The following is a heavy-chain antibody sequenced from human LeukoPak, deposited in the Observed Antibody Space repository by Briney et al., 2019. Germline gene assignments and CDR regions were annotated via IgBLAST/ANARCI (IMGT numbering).Heavy chain of an antibody. CDR3: ARDPYYYDTLPDY. CDR1: GYTFTGYY. Sequence: ASVKVSCKASGYTFTGYYMHWVRRAPGQGLEWMGRINPNSGGTNYAQKFQGRVTMTRDTSISTAYMELSRLRSDDAAVYYCARDPYYYDTLPDYWGQGTLVTVSS. CDR2: INPNSGGT. V-gene: IGHV1-2*06. J-gene: IGHJ4*02. D-gene: IGHD3-22*01.